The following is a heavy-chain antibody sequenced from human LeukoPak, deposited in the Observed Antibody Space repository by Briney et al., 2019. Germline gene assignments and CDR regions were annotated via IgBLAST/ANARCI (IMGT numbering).Heavy chain of an antibody. Sequence: VASVKVSCKASGYTFTSYGISWVRQAPGQGLEWMGWISAYNGNTNYAQKLQGRVTMTTDTSTSTAYMELRSLRSDDTAVYYCARGKEGYSSSWYQHEPNYFDYWGQGTLVTVSS. CDR1: GYTFTSYG. CDR2: ISAYNGNT. CDR3: ARGKEGYSSSWYQHEPNYFDY. J-gene: IGHJ4*02. D-gene: IGHD6-13*01. V-gene: IGHV1-18*01.